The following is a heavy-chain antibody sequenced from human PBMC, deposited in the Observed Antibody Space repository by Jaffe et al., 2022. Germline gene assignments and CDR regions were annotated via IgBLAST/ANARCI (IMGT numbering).Heavy chain of an antibody. Sequence: QVQLQESGPGLVKPSETLSLTCAVSGYSISSGYYWGWIRQPPGKGLEWIGSIYHSGSTYYNPSLKSRVTISVDTSKNQFSLKLSSVTAADTAVYYCARLLDYGGNRQFDYWGQGTLVTVSS. CDR1: GYSISSGYY. D-gene: IGHD4-17*01. CDR3: ARLLDYGGNRQFDY. V-gene: IGHV4-38-2*01. J-gene: IGHJ4*02. CDR2: IYHSGST.